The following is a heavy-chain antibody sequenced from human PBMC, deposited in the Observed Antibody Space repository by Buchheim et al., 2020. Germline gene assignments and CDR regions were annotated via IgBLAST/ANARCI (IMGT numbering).Heavy chain of an antibody. CDR3: ARDLAYCGGDCYSGNWFDP. D-gene: IGHD2-21*02. Sequence: QLQLQESGPGLVKPSETLSLTCTVSGGSISSSSYYWGWIRQPPGKGLEWIGSICYSGSTYYNPSLKSRVTISVDTSKNQFSLKLSSVTAADTAVYYCARDLAYCGGDCYSGNWFDPWGQGTL. J-gene: IGHJ5*02. CDR1: GGSISSSSYY. CDR2: ICYSGST. V-gene: IGHV4-39*01.